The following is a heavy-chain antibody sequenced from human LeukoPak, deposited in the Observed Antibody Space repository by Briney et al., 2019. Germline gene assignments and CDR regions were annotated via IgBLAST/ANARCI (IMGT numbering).Heavy chain of an antibody. CDR1: GFTFDDYA. V-gene: IGHV3-43*02. Sequence: PVGSLRLSCAASGFTFDDYAMHWVRQPPGKGLEWVSLISGDGGSTYYADSVKGRFTISRDNSKNSLYLQMNSLRTEDTALYSCAKDVTVQHWAQGTLVTVSS. CDR2: ISGDGGST. CDR3: AKDVTVQH. J-gene: IGHJ1*01.